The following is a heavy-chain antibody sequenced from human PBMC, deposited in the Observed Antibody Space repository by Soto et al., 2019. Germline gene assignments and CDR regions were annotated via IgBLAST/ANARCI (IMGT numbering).Heavy chain of an antibody. J-gene: IGHJ6*03. V-gene: IGHV3-23*01. CDR2: ISGSGGST. CDR3: AKRPTWKIAAASYMDV. CDR1: GFTFSSYA. D-gene: IGHD6-13*01. Sequence: HPGGSLRLSCAASGFTFSSYAMSWVRQAPGKGLEWVSAISGSGGSTYYADSVKGRFTISRDNSKNTLYLQMNSLRAEDTAVYYCAKRPTWKIAAASYMDVWGKGTTVTVSS.